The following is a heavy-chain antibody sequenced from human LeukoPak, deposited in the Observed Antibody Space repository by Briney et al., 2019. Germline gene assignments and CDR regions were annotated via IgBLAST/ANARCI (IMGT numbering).Heavy chain of an antibody. Sequence: SGTLSLTCAVSGGSISSHNWWSWVRQPPGKGLEWIGEIYHSGSTNYNPSLKSRVTISVDTSKNQFSLKLSSVTAADTAVYYCARLGSKGSGSYFDYWGQGTLVTVSS. D-gene: IGHD3-10*01. CDR2: IYHSGST. J-gene: IGHJ4*02. CDR3: ARLGSKGSGSYFDY. CDR1: GGSISSHNW. V-gene: IGHV4-4*02.